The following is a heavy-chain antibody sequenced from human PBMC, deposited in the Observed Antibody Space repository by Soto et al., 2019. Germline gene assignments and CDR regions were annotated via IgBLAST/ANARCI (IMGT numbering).Heavy chain of an antibody. D-gene: IGHD4-17*01. Sequence: QVQLVQSGAEVKKPGSSVKVSCKASGGTFSSYTISWVRQAPGQGLEWMGRIIPILGIADYAQKFQGRVTITADKSTSTAYMELSSLRSEDTAVYYCARATYYGDPVGWGQGTLVTVSS. CDR3: ARATYYGDPVG. CDR2: IIPILGIA. J-gene: IGHJ4*02. V-gene: IGHV1-69*02. CDR1: GGTFSSYT.